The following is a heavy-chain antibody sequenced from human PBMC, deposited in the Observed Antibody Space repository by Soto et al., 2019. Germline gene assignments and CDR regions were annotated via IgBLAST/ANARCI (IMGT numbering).Heavy chain of an antibody. D-gene: IGHD5-12*01. J-gene: IGHJ4*02. V-gene: IGHV3-33*03. CDR2: IWHDGSEK. CDR1: GFNFDRYA. CDR3: ARDRGGGYDSDY. Sequence: QVQLVESGGDVVQPGRSLRLSCAAAGFNFDRYAIHWVRQSPGKGLEWVAIIWHDGSEKYYGDSVEGRFTISRDNSKNTVYLEMDSLRPEDTAVYLCARDRGGGYDSDYWGQGTQVTVSP.